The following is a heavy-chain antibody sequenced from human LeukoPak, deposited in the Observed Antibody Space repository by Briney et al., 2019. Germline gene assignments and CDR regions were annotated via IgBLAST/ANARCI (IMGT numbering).Heavy chain of an antibody. CDR2: INAGNGNT. Sequence: GASVKVSCKASGYTFTSYAMHWVRQAPGQRLEWMGWINAGNGNTKYSQKFQGRVTITRDTSASTAYMELSSLRSEDTAVYYCARGGAIAAAGLLDYWGQGTLVTGSS. D-gene: IGHD6-13*01. CDR1: GYTFTSYA. J-gene: IGHJ4*02. V-gene: IGHV1-3*01. CDR3: ARGGAIAAAGLLDY.